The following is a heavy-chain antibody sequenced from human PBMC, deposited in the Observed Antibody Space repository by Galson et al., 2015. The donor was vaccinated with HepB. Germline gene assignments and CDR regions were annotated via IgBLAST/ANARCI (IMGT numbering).Heavy chain of an antibody. J-gene: IGHJ4*02. CDR1: GFTFSSYS. CDR3: ARDQLAVAGNFDY. CDR2: ISSSSSYI. D-gene: IGHD6-19*01. Sequence: SLRLSCAASGFTFSSYSMNWVRQAPGKGLEWVSSISSSSSYIYYADSVKGRFTISRDNAKNSLYLQMNSLRAEDTAVYYCARDQLAVAGNFDYWGQGTLVTVSS. V-gene: IGHV3-21*01.